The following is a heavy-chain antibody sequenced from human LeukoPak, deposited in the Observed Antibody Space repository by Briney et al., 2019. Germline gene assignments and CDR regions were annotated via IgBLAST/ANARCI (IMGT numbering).Heavy chain of an antibody. Sequence: PGGSLRLSRVASGFIFDDSLMHWVRQAPGKGLEWVSLISRDGSTPYYADSVKGRFTISRDISKNSLFLQMNSLTTEDTAVYFCARDIRGNCFDSLGQAIMVTVSS. D-gene: IGHD3-16*01. CDR1: GFIFDDSL. CDR3: ARDIRGNCFDS. V-gene: IGHV3-43*01. CDR2: ISRDGSTP. J-gene: IGHJ5*01.